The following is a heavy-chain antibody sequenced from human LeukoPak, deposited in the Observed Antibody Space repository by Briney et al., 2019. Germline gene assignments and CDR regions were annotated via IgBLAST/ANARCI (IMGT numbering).Heavy chain of an antibody. CDR3: ARDPRYYDFWGGYYNEDYYYYMDV. CDR1: GYTFSGYY. D-gene: IGHD3-3*01. V-gene: IGHV1-2*02. Sequence: ASVKVSCKASGYTFSGYYTHWVRQAPGQGLEWMGWISPYNGGTNYAQNFQGRITMTRDTSITTAYMELSRLRSDDTAVYYCARDPRYYDFWGGYYNEDYYYYMDVWGKGTTVTVSS. J-gene: IGHJ6*03. CDR2: ISPYNGGT.